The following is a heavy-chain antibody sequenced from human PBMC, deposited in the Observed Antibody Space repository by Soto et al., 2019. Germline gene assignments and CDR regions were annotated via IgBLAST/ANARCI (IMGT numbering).Heavy chain of an antibody. Sequence: QVQLVESGGGVVQPGRSLRLSCAASGFTFSSYGMHWVRQAPGKGLEWVAVIWYDGSNKYYADSVKGRFTISRDNSKNTLYLQMNSLRAEDTAVYYCARESMIVVVVDAFDIWGQGTKVTVSS. V-gene: IGHV3-33*01. D-gene: IGHD3-22*01. CDR1: GFTFSSYG. CDR3: ARESMIVVVVDAFDI. CDR2: IWYDGSNK. J-gene: IGHJ3*02.